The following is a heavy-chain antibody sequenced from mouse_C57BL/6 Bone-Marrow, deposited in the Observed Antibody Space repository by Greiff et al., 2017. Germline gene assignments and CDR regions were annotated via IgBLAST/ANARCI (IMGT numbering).Heavy chain of an antibody. CDR1: GYTFTSYW. J-gene: IGHJ2*01. Sequence: QVQLQQPVAELVKPGASVKLSCKASGYTFTSYWMHWVKQRPGQGLEWIGMIHPNSGSPNYNEKFKSKATLTVDKSSSPAYMQLSSLTSADSAVYFYARSRDSYYYFAYWGQGTPVTVSS. D-gene: IGHD2-12*01. CDR2: IHPNSGSP. V-gene: IGHV1-64*01. CDR3: ARSRDSYYYFAY.